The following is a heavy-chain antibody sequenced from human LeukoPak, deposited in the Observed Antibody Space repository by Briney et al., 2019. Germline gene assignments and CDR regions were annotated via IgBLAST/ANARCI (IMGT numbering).Heavy chain of an antibody. V-gene: IGHV1-2*02. Sequence: ASVKVSCKASGYSFSDFYLHWVRQAPGQGLEWMGWINPNSADTNYAQKFQGRVTMTRDTSITTAYMELARLRSDDTAVYYCVRDQDDWYPPDLWGQGTLVTVSS. CDR3: VRDQDDWYPPDL. D-gene: IGHD3-9*01. J-gene: IGHJ5*02. CDR2: INPNSADT. CDR1: GYSFSDFY.